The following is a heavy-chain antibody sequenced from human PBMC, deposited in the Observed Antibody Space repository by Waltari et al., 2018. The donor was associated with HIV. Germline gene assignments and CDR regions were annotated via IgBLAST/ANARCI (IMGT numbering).Heavy chain of an antibody. Sequence: EVQLLESGGGLVQPGGSLRLSCVGSGFTFRHCGMTWVRQAPGKGLEWVSGLSGSGGSTHYADSVKGRFTISRDNSNNTSYLQMNSLRAEDTAVYYCAIQYNPLNNYYYGMDVWGQGTTVTVS. V-gene: IGHV3-23*01. D-gene: IGHD1-1*01. CDR3: AIQYNPLNNYYYGMDV. CDR1: GFTFRHCG. J-gene: IGHJ6*02. CDR2: LSGSGGST.